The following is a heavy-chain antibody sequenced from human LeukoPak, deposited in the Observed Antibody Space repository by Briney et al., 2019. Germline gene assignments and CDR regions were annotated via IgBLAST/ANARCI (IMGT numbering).Heavy chain of an antibody. J-gene: IGHJ4*02. CDR1: GSRFTSYW. CDR3: ARPMDSSGWPLDY. D-gene: IGHD6-19*01. V-gene: IGHV5-51*01. CDR2: IYPGDSDT. Sequence: GGSLEISRKGSGSRFTSYWIGRVRPVPGKGLEWMGIIYPGDSDTRYSPSFQGQVTISADKSISTAYLQWSSLKASDTAMYYCARPMDSSGWPLDYWGQGTLVTVSS.